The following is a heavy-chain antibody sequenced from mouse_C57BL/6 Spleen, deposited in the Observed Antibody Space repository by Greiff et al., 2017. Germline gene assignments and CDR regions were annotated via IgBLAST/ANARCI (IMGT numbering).Heavy chain of an antibody. CDR1: GYTFTSYW. Sequence: QVQLQQPGAELVKPGASVKLSCKASGYTFTSYWMHWVKQRPGQGLEWIGMIHPNSGSTNYNEKFKSKATLTVDKSSSTAYMQLSSLTSKDSAVSFCAREGYSSFPFADWGQGTLVTVSA. CDR2: IHPNSGST. J-gene: IGHJ3*01. CDR3: AREGYSSFPFAD. D-gene: IGHD1-1*01. V-gene: IGHV1-64*01.